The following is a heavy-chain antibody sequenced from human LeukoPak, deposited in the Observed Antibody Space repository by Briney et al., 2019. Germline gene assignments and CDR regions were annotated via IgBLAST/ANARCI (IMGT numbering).Heavy chain of an antibody. CDR3: ARKQWLATYYYYGMDV. CDR2: ISAYNGNT. V-gene: IGHV1-18*04. CDR1: GYTFTSYG. D-gene: IGHD6-19*01. J-gene: IGHJ6*04. Sequence: ASVKVSCKASGYTFTSYGISWVRQAPGQGLEWMGWISAYNGNTNYAQKLQGRVTMTTDTSTSTAYMELRSLRSDDTAVYYCARKQWLATYYYYGMDVWGKGTTVTVSS.